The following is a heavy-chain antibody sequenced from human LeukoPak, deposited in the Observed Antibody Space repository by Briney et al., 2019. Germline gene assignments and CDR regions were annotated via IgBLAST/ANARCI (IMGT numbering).Heavy chain of an antibody. V-gene: IGHV1-2*02. D-gene: IGHD3-10*01. CDR3: ARDLLSLGFD. Sequence: GASVKVSCKASGYTFTGHYMHWVRQAPGQGLEWMGWINPNSGGTNYAQKFQGRVTMTRDTSISTAYMELSRLRSDDTAVYYCARDLLSLGFDWGQGTLVTVSS. CDR1: GYTFTGHY. J-gene: IGHJ4*02. CDR2: INPNSGGT.